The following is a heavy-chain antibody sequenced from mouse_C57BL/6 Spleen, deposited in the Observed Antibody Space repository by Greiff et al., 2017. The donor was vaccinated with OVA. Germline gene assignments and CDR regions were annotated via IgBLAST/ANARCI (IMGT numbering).Heavy chain of an antibody. J-gene: IGHJ4*01. D-gene: IGHD1-1*01. Sequence: QVQLQQPGAELVKPGASVKLSCKASGYTFTSYWMQWVKQRPGKGLEWIGEIDPSDSYTNYNQKFKGKATVTVDTSSSTAYMQLSSLTSEDSAIYYCARRTTVVAKDYYYAMDYWGQGTSVTVSS. V-gene: IGHV1-50*01. CDR2: IDPSDSYT. CDR3: ARRTTVVAKDYYYAMDY. CDR1: GYTFTSYW.